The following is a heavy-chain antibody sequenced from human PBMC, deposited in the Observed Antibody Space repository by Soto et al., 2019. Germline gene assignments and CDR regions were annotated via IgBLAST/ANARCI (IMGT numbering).Heavy chain of an antibody. CDR2: ISHTGRT. CDR1: GSSITNSFY. D-gene: IGHD2-15*01. V-gene: IGHV4-38-2*02. CDR3: ARDPANLALAVAYFDS. Sequence: QVQLQESGPGLARPSETLSLSCSVSGSSITNSFYWGWIRQSPEKGLEWIGSISHTGRTSYNPSLRSRVSISVDTSKDQFSLTLTSVTAADTAVYYCARDPANLALAVAYFDSWGQGTLVTVSS. J-gene: IGHJ4*02.